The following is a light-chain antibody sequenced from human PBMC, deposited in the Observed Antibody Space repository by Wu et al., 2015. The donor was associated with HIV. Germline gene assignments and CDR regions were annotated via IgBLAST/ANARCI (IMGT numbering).Light chain of an antibody. Sequence: EIVLTQSPGTLSLSPGERATLSCRASQSVSSNYLAWYQQKPGQAPRLLIYGASSRATGIPDRFSGSGSGTDFTLTISSLEPEDFAVYYCQQRSNWPPGSSFGQGTKLEIK. CDR1: QSVSSNY. CDR2: GAS. V-gene: IGKV3D-20*02. J-gene: IGKJ2*04. CDR3: QQRSNWPPGSS.